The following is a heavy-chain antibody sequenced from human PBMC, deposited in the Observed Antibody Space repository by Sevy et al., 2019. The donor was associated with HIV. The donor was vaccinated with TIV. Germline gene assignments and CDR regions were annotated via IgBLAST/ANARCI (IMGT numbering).Heavy chain of an antibody. CDR3: ARPRANYVDHYFFYAMDV. J-gene: IGHJ6*02. V-gene: IGHV3-30-3*01. D-gene: IGHD4-17*01. Sequence: GESLKISCAASGFAFSNYYAMHWVRQAPCKGLEWVALISYDGSDRYYADSVKGRFTISRDNFKNTLYLQMNSLTTADTAVYYCARPRANYVDHYFFYAMDVWGQGTTVTVSS. CDR1: GFAFSNYYA. CDR2: ISYDGSDR.